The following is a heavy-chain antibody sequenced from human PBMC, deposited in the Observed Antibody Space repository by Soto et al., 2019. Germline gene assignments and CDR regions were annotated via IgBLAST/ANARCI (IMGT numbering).Heavy chain of an antibody. CDR2: ISAYNGNT. J-gene: IGHJ4*02. CDR1: GYTFTSYG. V-gene: IGHV1-18*01. D-gene: IGHD3-3*01. CDR3: ARGYDFWSGYYTGGFDY. Sequence: ASLKVSCKASGYTFTSYGISWVRQAPGQGLEWMGWISAYNGNTNYAQKLQGRVTMTTDTSTSTAYMELRSLRSDDTAVYYCARGYDFWSGYYTGGFDYWGQGTLVTVSS.